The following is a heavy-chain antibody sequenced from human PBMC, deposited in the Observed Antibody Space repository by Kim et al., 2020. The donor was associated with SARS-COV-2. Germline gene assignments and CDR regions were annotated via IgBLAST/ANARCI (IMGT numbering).Heavy chain of an antibody. D-gene: IGHD3-22*01. Sequence: SETLSLTCTVSGCSISSYYWSWIRQPPGKGLEWIGYIYYSGSTNYNPSLKSRVTISVDTSKNQFSLKLSSVTAADTAVYYCARNYYDSSGYYCDAFDIWGQGTMVTVSS. CDR2: IYYSGST. J-gene: IGHJ3*02. CDR3: ARNYYDSSGYYCDAFDI. V-gene: IGHV4-59*01. CDR1: GCSISSYY.